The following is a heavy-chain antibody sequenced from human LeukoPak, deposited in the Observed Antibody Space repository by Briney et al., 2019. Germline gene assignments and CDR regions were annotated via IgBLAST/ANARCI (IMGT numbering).Heavy chain of an antibody. V-gene: IGHV4-59*12. Sequence: SETLSLTCTVSGGSISSYYWDWIRQPPGKGLEWIGYIYYSGSTNYNPSLKSRVTISVDTSRNQFSLKLSSVTAADTALYYCARGRWEVRFDSRGQGTPVTVSS. CDR2: IYYSGST. CDR3: ARGRWEVRFDS. D-gene: IGHD1-26*01. J-gene: IGHJ4*02. CDR1: GGSISSYY.